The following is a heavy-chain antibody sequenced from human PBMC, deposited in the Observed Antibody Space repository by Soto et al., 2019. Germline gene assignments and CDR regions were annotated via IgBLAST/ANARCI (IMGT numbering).Heavy chain of an antibody. D-gene: IGHD3-10*01. CDR2: ISAYNGNT. J-gene: IGHJ4*02. CDR3: ARVYGYARSITMMRGVIPYYFDY. CDR1: GYTFTSYG. V-gene: IGHV1-18*01. Sequence: ASVKVSCKASGYTFTSYGICWVRQAPGQGLEWMGWISAYNGNTNYAQKLQGRVTMTTDTSTSTAYMELRSLRSDDTAVYYCARVYGYARSITMMRGVIPYYFDYWGQGTLGTGSS.